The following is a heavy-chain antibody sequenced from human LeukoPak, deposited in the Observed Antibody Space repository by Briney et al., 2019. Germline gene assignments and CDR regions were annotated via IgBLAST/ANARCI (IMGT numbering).Heavy chain of an antibody. J-gene: IGHJ6*02. D-gene: IGHD2-21*02. CDR1: GGSISSGDYY. Sequence: PSETLSLTCTVSGGSISSGDYYWSWIRQPPGKGLEWIGYIYYSGSTNYNPSLKSRVTISVDTSKNQFSLKLSSVTAADTAVYYCARHWWRLPKEYYYGMDVWGQGTTVTVSS. CDR2: IYYSGST. CDR3: ARHWWRLPKEYYYGMDV. V-gene: IGHV4-30-4*01.